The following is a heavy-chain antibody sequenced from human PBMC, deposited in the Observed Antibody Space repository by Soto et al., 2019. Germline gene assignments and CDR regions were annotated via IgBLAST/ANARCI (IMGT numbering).Heavy chain of an antibody. J-gene: IGHJ4*02. CDR2: IIPIFGTA. D-gene: IGHD2-15*01. V-gene: IGHV1-69*13. Sequence: AASVKVSCKASGGTFSSYAISWVRQAPGQGLEWMGGIIPIFGTANYAQKFQGRVTITADESTSTAYMELSSLRSEDTAVYYCARDDRRSSATAYWGQGTLVTVSS. CDR1: GGTFSSYA. CDR3: ARDDRRSSATAY.